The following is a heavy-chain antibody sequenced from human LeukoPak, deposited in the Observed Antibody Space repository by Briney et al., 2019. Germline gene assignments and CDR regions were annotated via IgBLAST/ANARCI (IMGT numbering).Heavy chain of an antibody. CDR3: ARGANYYDSSGYFDY. CDR2: IYYSGST. V-gene: IGHV4-30-4*01. D-gene: IGHD3-22*01. CDR1: GGSISSGDYY. J-gene: IGHJ4*02. Sequence: PSETLSLTCTVSGGSISSGDYYWSWTRQPPGKGLEWIGYIYYSGSTYYNPSLKRRASISVDTSKNQFSLKLSSVTAADTAVYYCARGANYYDSSGYFDYWGQGTLVTVSS.